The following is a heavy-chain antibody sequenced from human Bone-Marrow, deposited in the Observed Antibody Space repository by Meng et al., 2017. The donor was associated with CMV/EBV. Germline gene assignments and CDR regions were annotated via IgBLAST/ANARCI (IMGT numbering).Heavy chain of an antibody. D-gene: IGHD4-23*01. V-gene: IGHV4-34*01. CDR2: INHSGST. CDR1: GGSFSGYY. Sequence: GSLRLSCAVYGGSFSGYYWSWIRQPPGKGLEWIGEINHSGSTNYNPSLKSRVTISVDTSKNQFSLKLSSVTAADTAVYYCARSFFYGGNFLRAERAGIYQHWGQGTLDTVSS. J-gene: IGHJ1*01. CDR3: ARSFFYGGNFLRAERAGIYQH.